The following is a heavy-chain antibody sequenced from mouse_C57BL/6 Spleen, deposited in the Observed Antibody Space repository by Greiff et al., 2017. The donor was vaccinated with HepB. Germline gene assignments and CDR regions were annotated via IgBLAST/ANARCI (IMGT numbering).Heavy chain of an antibody. J-gene: IGHJ3*01. CDR2: IDPENGDT. CDR3: TVYYDYERFAY. V-gene: IGHV14-4*01. D-gene: IGHD2-4*01. CDR1: GFNIKDDY. Sequence: EVQLQQSGAELVRPGASVKLSCTASGFNIKDDYMHWVKQRPEQGLEWIGWIDPENGDTEYASKFQGKATITADTSSNTAYLQLSSLTSEDTAVYYCTVYYDYERFAYWGQGTLVTVSA.